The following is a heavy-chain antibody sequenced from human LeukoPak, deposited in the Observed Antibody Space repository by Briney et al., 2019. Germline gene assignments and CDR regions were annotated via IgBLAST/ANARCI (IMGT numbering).Heavy chain of an antibody. Sequence: TLSLTCTVSGGSVSSSTYYWGWIRQPPGKGLECIGIIYYSGSTYYNPSLKSRVTISADTSMTPFSLKLTSVTAADTAVYYCARHSYDTTGYYPDYWGQGTLVTVSS. CDR3: ARHSYDTTGYYPDY. D-gene: IGHD3-22*01. V-gene: IGHV4-39*01. CDR2: IYYSGST. J-gene: IGHJ4*02. CDR1: GGSVSSSTYY.